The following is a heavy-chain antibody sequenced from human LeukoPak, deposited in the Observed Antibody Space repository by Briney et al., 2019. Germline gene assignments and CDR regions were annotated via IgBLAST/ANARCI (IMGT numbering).Heavy chain of an antibody. D-gene: IGHD4-17*01. CDR2: IKQDGSEK. CDR3: ARKNYGDYEPFFDY. V-gene: IGHV3-7*01. J-gene: IGHJ4*02. Sequence: GGSLRLSCAASGFTFSSYWMSWVRQAPGKGLEWVANIKQDGSEKYYVDSVKGRLTISRDNAKNSLYLQMNSLRAEDTAVYYCARKNYGDYEPFFDYWGQGTLVTVSS. CDR1: GFTFSSYW.